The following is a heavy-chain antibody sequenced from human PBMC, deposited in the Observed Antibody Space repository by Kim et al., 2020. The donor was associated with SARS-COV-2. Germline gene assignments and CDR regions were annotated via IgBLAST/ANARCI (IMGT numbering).Heavy chain of an antibody. CDR2: ISWNSDSI. D-gene: IGHD5-18*01. CDR1: GFTFDDYA. V-gene: IGHV3-9*01. Sequence: GGSLRLSCAASGFTFDDYAMHWVRQAPGKGLEWVSGISWNSDSIGYADSVKGRFTISRDNAKNSLYLQMNSLRAEDTALYYCAKSGGYSYGFSDYYGMDVWGQGTTVTVSS. CDR3: AKSGGYSYGFSDYYGMDV. J-gene: IGHJ6*02.